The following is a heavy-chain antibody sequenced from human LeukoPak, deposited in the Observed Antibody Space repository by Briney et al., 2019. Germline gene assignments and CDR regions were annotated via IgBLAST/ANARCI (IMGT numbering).Heavy chain of an antibody. J-gene: IGHJ5*02. V-gene: IGHV4-31*03. CDR1: GGSISSGGYY. CDR2: IYYSGST. Sequence: PSQTLSLTCTVSGGSISSGGYYWSWIRQHPGKGLEWIGYIYYSGSTYYNPSLKSRVTISVDTSKNQFSLKLSSVTAADTAVYYCARVVPAYCSGGSCYRNWFDPWGQGTLVTVSS. CDR3: ARVVPAYCSGGSCYRNWFDP. D-gene: IGHD2-15*01.